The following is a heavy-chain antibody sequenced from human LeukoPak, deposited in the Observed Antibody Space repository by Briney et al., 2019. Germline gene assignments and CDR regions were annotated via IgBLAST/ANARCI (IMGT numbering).Heavy chain of an antibody. CDR2: ISSSGSNI. CDR3: AKRSAESSGYFDY. Sequence: PGGSLRLSCAASGFTFSSSEMNWVRQVPGKGLEWVSYISSSGSNIYYADSVKGRFTISRDNAKNSLYLQMNSLRAEDTAVYYCAKRSAESSGYFDYWGQGTRVTVSS. V-gene: IGHV3-48*03. J-gene: IGHJ4*02. D-gene: IGHD6-19*01. CDR1: GFTFSSSE.